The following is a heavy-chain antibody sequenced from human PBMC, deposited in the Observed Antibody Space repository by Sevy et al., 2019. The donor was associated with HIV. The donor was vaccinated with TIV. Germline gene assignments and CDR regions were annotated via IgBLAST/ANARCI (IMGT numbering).Heavy chain of an antibody. CDR1: GFTFNNYG. J-gene: IGHJ3*02. V-gene: IGHV3-30*02. D-gene: IGHD2-8*02. CDR3: ARDRKVLLVVYAIPFDVFDI. CDR2: IRHDGSDE. Sequence: GSLRLSCAASGFTFNNYGMHWVRQAPGKGLEWVTFIRHDGSDEYYTDSVKGRFTISRDNSKSTVYLQMNSLRAEDTAVYYCARDRKVLLVVYAIPFDVFDIWGQGTMVTVSS.